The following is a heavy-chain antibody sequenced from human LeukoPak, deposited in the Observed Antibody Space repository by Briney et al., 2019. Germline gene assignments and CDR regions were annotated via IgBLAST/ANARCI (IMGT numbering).Heavy chain of an antibody. Sequence: GESLKISCAASGFTFSSYGMHWVRQAPGKGLEWVAVIWYDGSNKYYADSVKGRFTISRDNSKNTLYLQVNSLRAEDTAVYYCAKDRITYSYGWSDAFDIWGQGTMVTVSS. CDR1: GFTFSSYG. V-gene: IGHV3-33*06. CDR2: IWYDGSNK. J-gene: IGHJ3*02. CDR3: AKDRITYSYGWSDAFDI. D-gene: IGHD5-18*01.